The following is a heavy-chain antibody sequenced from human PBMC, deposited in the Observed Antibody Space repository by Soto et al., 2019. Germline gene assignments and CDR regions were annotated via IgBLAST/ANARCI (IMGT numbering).Heavy chain of an antibody. J-gene: IGHJ6*02. V-gene: IGHV4-39*01. CDR2: IYYSGST. CDR1: VGSISSSSYY. CDR3: ARTNYYGSGSYSYGMDV. Sequence: SETLSLTCTVSVGSISSSSYYWSWIRQPPGKGLEWIGSIYYSGSTYYNPSLKSRVTISVDTSKNQFSLKLSSVTAADTAVYYCARTNYYGSGSYSYGMDVWGQGTTVTVS. D-gene: IGHD3-10*01.